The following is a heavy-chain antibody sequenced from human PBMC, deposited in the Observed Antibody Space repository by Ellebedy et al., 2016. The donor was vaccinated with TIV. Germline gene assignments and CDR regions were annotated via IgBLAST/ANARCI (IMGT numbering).Heavy chain of an antibody. V-gene: IGHV3-21*01. CDR1: GFTFSNYS. CDR3: SRGIAAVMY. Sequence: GESLKISCAASGFTFSNYSMNWVRQAPGKRLEWVSSITGSSSYMFYADSVKGRFTISRDNAKNSLYLQLNSLIAEDTAVYYCSRGIAAVMYWGQGTLVTVSS. J-gene: IGHJ4*02. CDR2: ITGSSSYM. D-gene: IGHD6-13*01.